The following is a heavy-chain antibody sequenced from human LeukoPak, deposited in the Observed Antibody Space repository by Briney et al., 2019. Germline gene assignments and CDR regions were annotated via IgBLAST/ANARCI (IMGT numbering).Heavy chain of an antibody. CDR3: ARDPIQGAPDYFDF. J-gene: IGHJ4*02. D-gene: IGHD1-14*01. Sequence: PGGSLRLSCAASGFTFSSYAMHWVRQAPGKGPEWVAVISHDGNTKYYADSVKGRVTISRDNFENMLYLQLSTLRVEDTAMYYCARDPIQGAPDYFDFWGQGTLVTVSS. V-gene: IGHV3-30-3*01. CDR2: ISHDGNTK. CDR1: GFTFSSYA.